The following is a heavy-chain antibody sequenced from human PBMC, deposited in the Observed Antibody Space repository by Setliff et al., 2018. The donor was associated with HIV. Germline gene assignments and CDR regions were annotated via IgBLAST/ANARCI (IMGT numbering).Heavy chain of an antibody. CDR3: AREERYYYGKGALDY. Sequence: ASVKVSCKASGYIFTSYYVHWVRQAPGQGLEWMGIINPSGAITSYAQKFQGRVTMTREMSTSTVYMELRSLRSEDTAVYYCAREERYYYGKGALDYWGQGTLVTVSS. CDR1: GYIFTSYY. CDR2: INPSGAIT. J-gene: IGHJ4*02. V-gene: IGHV1-46*01. D-gene: IGHD3-3*01.